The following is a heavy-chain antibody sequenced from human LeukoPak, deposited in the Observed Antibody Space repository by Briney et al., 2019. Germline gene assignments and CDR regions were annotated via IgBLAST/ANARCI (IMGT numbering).Heavy chain of an antibody. CDR3: ARVPRSRRSSSWFPGMDV. D-gene: IGHD6-13*01. V-gene: IGHV4-59*01. J-gene: IGHJ6*02. Sequence: SETLSLTCTVSGGSISSYYWSWIRQPPGKGLEWIGYIYYNGSTNYNPSLKSRVTISVDTSKNQFSLKLSSVTAADTAVYYCARVPRSRRSSSWFPGMDVWGQGTTVTVSS. CDR2: IYYNGST. CDR1: GGSISSYY.